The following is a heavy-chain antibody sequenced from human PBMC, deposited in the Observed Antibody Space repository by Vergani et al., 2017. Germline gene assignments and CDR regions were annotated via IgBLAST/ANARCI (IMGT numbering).Heavy chain of an antibody. V-gene: IGHV3-33*01. CDR3: ARDRRGKSNPSSALGDY. CDR2: IWYDGSNK. Sequence: QVQLVESGGGVVQPGRSLRLSCAASGFTFSSYGMHWVRQAPGKGLEWVAVIWYDGSNKYYADSVKGRFTISRDNSKNTLYLQMNSLRAEDTAVYYCARDRRGKSNPSSALGDYWGQGTLVTVSS. J-gene: IGHJ4*02. CDR1: GFTFSSYG. D-gene: IGHD4-11*01.